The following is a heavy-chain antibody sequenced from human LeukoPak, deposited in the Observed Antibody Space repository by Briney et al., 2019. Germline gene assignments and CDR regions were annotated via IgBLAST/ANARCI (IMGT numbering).Heavy chain of an antibody. J-gene: IGHJ4*02. Sequence: GGSLRLSCEASGVTFRSYAMSWVRRAPGKGLEWVSSIDGSGYSTYYADSVKGRFTISRDNSKNIYLQMDSLRAEDTSVYYCARWLVGVTDFWGQGTLVTVSS. D-gene: IGHD6-19*01. CDR2: IDGSGYST. CDR3: ARWLVGVTDF. CDR1: GVTFRSYA. V-gene: IGHV3-23*01.